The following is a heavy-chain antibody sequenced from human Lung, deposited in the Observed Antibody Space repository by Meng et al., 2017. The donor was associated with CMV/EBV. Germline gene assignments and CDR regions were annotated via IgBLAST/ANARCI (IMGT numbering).Heavy chain of an antibody. J-gene: IGHJ4*02. V-gene: IGHV4-4*02. CDR1: GGSISSSNW. D-gene: IGHD6-19*01. CDR3: ASFPPPGKQWLVTDY. Sequence: VQRQGPGPGLGKPSGTLSLTCAVPGGSISSSNWWSWVRQPPGKGLEWIGEIYHSGSTNYNPSLKSRVTISVDKSKNQFSLKLSSVTAADTAVYYCASFPPPGKQWLVTDYWGQGTLVTVAS. CDR2: IYHSGST.